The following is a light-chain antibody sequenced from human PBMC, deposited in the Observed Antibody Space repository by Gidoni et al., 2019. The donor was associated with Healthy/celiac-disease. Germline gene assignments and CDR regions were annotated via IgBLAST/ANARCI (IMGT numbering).Light chain of an antibody. Sequence: DPVTITCRASQGISSYVAWYQQKPGKAPKLLIYAASTLQSGLPSRFSGSGSGTDFTLTISSLQPEDFATYYCQQLNSYPIFTFGPGTKVDIK. CDR2: AAS. J-gene: IGKJ3*01. V-gene: IGKV1-9*01. CDR1: QGISSY. CDR3: QQLNSYPIFT.